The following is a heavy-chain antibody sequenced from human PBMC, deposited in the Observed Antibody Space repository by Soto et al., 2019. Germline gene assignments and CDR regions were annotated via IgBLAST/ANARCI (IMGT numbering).Heavy chain of an antibody. CDR2: IYYSGTTT. CDR1: GGSINHYY. J-gene: IGHJ4*02. V-gene: IGHV4-59*08. D-gene: IGHD1-26*01. Sequence: SETLSLTCSVSGGSINHYYLTWIRQPPGKGLEWMGYIYYSGTTTNHNPSLKSRVTLSVDTSKNQFSLKLSSVTAADTAVYYCAGLGGSYAVPHFDYWGQGTLVTVSS. CDR3: AGLGGSYAVPHFDY.